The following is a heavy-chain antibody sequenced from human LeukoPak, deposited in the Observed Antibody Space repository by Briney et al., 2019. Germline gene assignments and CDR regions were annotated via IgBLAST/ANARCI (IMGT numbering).Heavy chain of an antibody. D-gene: IGHD4-23*01. CDR2: ISGSGGST. Sequence: GGSLRLSCAASGFTFSNYAMSWVRQAPGKGLEWVSAISGSGGSTYYADSVKGRFTISRDNSKNTLYLQMNSLRAEDTAVYYCAQDRWVYYFDYWGQGTLVTVSS. V-gene: IGHV3-23*01. CDR1: GFTFSNYA. CDR3: AQDRWVYYFDY. J-gene: IGHJ4*02.